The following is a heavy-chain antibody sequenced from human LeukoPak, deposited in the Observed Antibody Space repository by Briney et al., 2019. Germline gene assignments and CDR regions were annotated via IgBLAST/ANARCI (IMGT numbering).Heavy chain of an antibody. J-gene: IGHJ3*02. V-gene: IGHV3-30*02. CDR1: GFTFSSYG. CDR3: AKPARKWLQLIVRDDAFDI. CDR2: IRYDGSNK. D-gene: IGHD5-24*01. Sequence: GGSLRLSCAASGFTFSSYGMHWVRQAPGKGLEWVAFIRYDGSNKYYADSVKGRFTISRDNSKNTLYLQMNSLRAEDTAVYYCAKPARKWLQLIVRDDAFDIWGQGTMVTVSS.